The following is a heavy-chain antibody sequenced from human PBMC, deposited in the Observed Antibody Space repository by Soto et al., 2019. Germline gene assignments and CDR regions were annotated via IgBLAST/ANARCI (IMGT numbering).Heavy chain of an antibody. V-gene: IGHV3-33*03. CDR2: IWYDGSNK. CDR1: GFIFNEYG. CDR3: ARWGCSGSNCNLNQRSFDL. Sequence: QVQLVESGGGVVQPGRFLRLSCAASGFIFNEYGMHWVRQAPGKGLEWVAVIWYDGSNKYYADSVKGRFTFSRDNSKNTMSLQMNSLRSEDTAVYYCARWGCSGSNCNLNQRSFDLWGQGTLVTVSS. J-gene: IGHJ4*02. D-gene: IGHD2-15*01.